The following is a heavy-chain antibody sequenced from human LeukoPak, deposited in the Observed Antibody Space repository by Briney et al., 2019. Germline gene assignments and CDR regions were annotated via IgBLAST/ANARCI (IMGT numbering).Heavy chain of an antibody. CDR3: ARERRSIVGATDLDY. D-gene: IGHD1-26*01. CDR1: GFTVSSNY. V-gene: IGHV3-66*01. Sequence: PGGSLRLSCAASGFTVSSNYMSWVRQAPGKGLEWVSVIYSGGSTYYAESVKGRFTISRDNSKNTLYLQMNSLRAEDTAVYYCARERRSIVGATDLDYWGQGTLVTVSS. J-gene: IGHJ4*02. CDR2: IYSGGST.